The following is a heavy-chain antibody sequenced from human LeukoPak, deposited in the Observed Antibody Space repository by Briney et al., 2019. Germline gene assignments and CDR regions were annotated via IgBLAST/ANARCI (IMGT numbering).Heavy chain of an antibody. V-gene: IGHV3-30*02. CDR3: AKDIAVSDSYFDY. CDR1: GFDFSNNG. J-gene: IGHJ4*02. CDR2: IRYDAANQ. D-gene: IGHD6-19*01. Sequence: PGGSLRLSCGASGFDFSNNGMHWVRQAPDKGLEWVAFIRYDAANQYYADSVKGRFTISRDNSKNTLYLQMDSLRSEDTAIYHCAKDIAVSDSYFDYWGQGTLVTVSS.